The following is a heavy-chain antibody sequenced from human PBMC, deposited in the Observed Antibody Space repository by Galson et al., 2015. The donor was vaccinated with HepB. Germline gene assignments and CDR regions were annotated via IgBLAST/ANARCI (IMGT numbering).Heavy chain of an antibody. V-gene: IGHV3-48*04. Sequence: SLRLPCAASGLTFSSSSMHWVRQAPGKGLEWVSYTSSSSSTIYYADSVKGRFTISRDNAKNSLYLQMNSLRAEDTAVYYCARVLPETDTAMVDDAFDIWGQGTMVTVSS. CDR2: TSSSSSTI. CDR1: GLTFSSSS. D-gene: IGHD5-18*01. J-gene: IGHJ3*02. CDR3: ARVLPETDTAMVDDAFDI.